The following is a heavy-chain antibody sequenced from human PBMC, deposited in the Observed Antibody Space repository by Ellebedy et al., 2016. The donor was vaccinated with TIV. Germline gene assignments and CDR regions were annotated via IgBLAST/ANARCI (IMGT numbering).Heavy chain of an antibody. CDR3: AKTGGYNWNDPFDY. CDR1: GSSFTTYW. D-gene: IGHD1-1*01. V-gene: IGHV5-51*01. CDR2: IYPVDSNI. Sequence: GESLKISXKGSGSSFTTYWLGWVRQMPGRGLEWMGIIYPVDSNIRYSPSFQGQVTISVDKSISTAYLQWSSLKASDTAMYYCAKTGGYNWNDPFDYWGQGTLVTVSS. J-gene: IGHJ4*02.